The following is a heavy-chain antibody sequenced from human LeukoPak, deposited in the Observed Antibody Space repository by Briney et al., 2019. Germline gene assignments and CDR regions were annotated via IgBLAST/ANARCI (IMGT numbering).Heavy chain of an antibody. Sequence: GGSLRLSCAASGFTFSHYEMNWVRLAPGRGLEWVSYISSSGGTMYYSDSVKGRFTISRDNAKNSLYLQMNSLGAEDTAVYYCARVHGYWGSGDYYFDSWGQGILVTVSS. CDR1: GFTFSHYE. D-gene: IGHD3-10*01. V-gene: IGHV3-48*03. CDR2: ISSSGGTM. CDR3: ARVHGYWGSGDYYFDS. J-gene: IGHJ4*02.